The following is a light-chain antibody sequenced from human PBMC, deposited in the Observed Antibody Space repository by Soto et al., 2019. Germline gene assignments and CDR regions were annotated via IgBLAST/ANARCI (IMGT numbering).Light chain of an antibody. J-gene: IGLJ2*01. CDR2: EGS. Sequence: QSALTQPASVSGSPGQSITISCTGTSSDVGNYNIVSWYQQHPGKAPKVMIYEGSKRPSGVSNRFSGSKSDNTASLTISGLRAEDEADYYCCSHAGRSTPVVFGGGTKLTVL. CDR1: SSDVGNYNI. CDR3: CSHAGRSTPVV. V-gene: IGLV2-23*01.